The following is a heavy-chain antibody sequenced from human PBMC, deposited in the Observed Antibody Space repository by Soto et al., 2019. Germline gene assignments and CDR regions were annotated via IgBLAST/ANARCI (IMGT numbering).Heavy chain of an antibody. V-gene: IGHV1-18*01. Sequence: QVHRVQSGAEVKKPGASVKFSCKASGYTFTSYGTTWVRQAPGQGLEWMGWISAQNGNTDYEQKLQGRVIVTRDTSTRTAYRELRRLRSDDQGVYYGARGRYGDYWGQGALVTVSS. CDR3: ARGRYGDY. D-gene: IGHD1-1*01. CDR2: ISAQNGNT. J-gene: IGHJ4*02. CDR1: GYTFTSYG.